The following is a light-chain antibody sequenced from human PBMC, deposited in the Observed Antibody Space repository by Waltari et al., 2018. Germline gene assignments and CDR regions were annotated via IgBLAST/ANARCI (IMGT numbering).Light chain of an antibody. J-gene: IGLJ2*01. CDR3: AAWDDTLSGVV. Sequence: QSVLTQPPSGSGTPGQRVTISCSGSSSNIGSNYVYWYQQLPGTAPRLLIYRNNRRPSGVPDRLAGSKSGTSASLAISGLRSDDEADYYCAAWDDTLSGVVFGGGTKLTVL. CDR2: RNN. CDR1: SSNIGSNY. V-gene: IGLV1-47*01.